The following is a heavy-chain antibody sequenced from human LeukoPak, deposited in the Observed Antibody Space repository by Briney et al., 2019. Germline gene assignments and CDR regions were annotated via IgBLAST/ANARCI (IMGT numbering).Heavy chain of an antibody. Sequence: SKTLSLTCTVSGGSISSSSYYWGWIRQPPGKGLEWIGSIYYSGSTYCNPSLKSRVTISVDTSKNQFSLKLSSVTAADTAVHYCADSSGYYYAAFDYWGQGTLVTVSS. CDR2: IYYSGST. CDR3: ADSSGYYYAAFDY. V-gene: IGHV4-39*01. CDR1: GGSISSSSYY. J-gene: IGHJ4*02. D-gene: IGHD3-22*01.